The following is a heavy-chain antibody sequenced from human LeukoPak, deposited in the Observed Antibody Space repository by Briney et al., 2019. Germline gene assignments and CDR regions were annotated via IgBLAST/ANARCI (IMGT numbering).Heavy chain of an antibody. J-gene: IGHJ4*02. CDR1: GFTFSSYW. CDR3: ARRSGVAVAGAFDY. CDR2: ISGSGDST. D-gene: IGHD6-19*01. Sequence: GGSLRLSCVASGFTFSSYWMHWVRQAPGKGLEWVSGISGSGDSTYYADSVKGRFTISRDNSKNTLYLQMNSLRAEDTVVYFCARRSGVAVAGAFDYWGQGTLVTVSS. V-gene: IGHV3-23*01.